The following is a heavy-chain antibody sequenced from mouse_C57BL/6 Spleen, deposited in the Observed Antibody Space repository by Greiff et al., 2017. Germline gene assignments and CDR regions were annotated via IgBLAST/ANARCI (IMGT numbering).Heavy chain of an antibody. CDR2: ISSGSSTI. V-gene: IGHV5-17*01. D-gene: IGHD1-3*01. J-gene: IGHJ4*01. Sequence: EVQVVESGGGLVKPGGSLKLSCAASGFTFSDYGMHWVRQAPEKGLEWVAYISSGSSTIYYADTVKGRFTISRDNAKNTLFLQMTSLRSEDTAMYYCATNDYEAMDYWGQGTSVTVSS. CDR3: ATNDYEAMDY. CDR1: GFTFSDYG.